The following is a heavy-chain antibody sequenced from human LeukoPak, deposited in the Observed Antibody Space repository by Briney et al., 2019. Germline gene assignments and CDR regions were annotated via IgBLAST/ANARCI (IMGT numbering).Heavy chain of an antibody. CDR3: AKDGLTAIVVVAATPNYFHY. CDR2: ISYDGSNK. CDR1: GFTFSSYG. Sequence: GGSLRLSCAASGFTFSSYGMHWVRQAPGKGLEWVAVISYDGSNKYYADSVKGRFTISRDNSKNTLYLQMNSLRAEDTAVYYCAKDGLTAIVVVAATPNYFHYWGQGTLVTVSS. D-gene: IGHD2-15*01. V-gene: IGHV3-30*18. J-gene: IGHJ4*02.